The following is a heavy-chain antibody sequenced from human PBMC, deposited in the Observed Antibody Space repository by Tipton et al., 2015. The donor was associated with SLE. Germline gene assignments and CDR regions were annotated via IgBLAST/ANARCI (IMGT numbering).Heavy chain of an antibody. Sequence: SLRLSCAASGFLFRNYAMGWVRQAPGKGLEWVSFMSSGGSNTFYADSVKGRFTVSRDNSQKTLYLHMNSLRVEDTAVYYCAKGVSSGYFYNYMDVWGKGTTVTVS. CDR3: AKGVSSGYFYNYMDV. V-gene: IGHV3-23*03. J-gene: IGHJ6*03. CDR2: MSSGGSNT. CDR1: GFLFRNYA. D-gene: IGHD3-22*01.